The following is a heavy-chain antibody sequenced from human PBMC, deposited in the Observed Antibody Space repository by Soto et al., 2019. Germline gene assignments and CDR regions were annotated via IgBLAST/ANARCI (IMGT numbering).Heavy chain of an antibody. D-gene: IGHD3-22*01. Sequence: SVKVSCKASGGTFSSYAISWVRQAPGQGLEWMGGIIPIFGTANYAQKFHGRVTITADQSTSTAYMELSSLRSEGTAVYYCPRDYDDSSGYPYDAFEIWGQGTTVTV. CDR2: IIPIFGTA. V-gene: IGHV1-69*13. CDR3: PRDYDDSSGYPYDAFEI. CDR1: GGTFSSYA. J-gene: IGHJ3*02.